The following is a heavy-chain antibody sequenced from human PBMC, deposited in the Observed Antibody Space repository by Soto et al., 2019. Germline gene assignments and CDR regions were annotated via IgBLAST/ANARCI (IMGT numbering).Heavy chain of an antibody. CDR3: VRDYQYGFDM. CDR1: GFTFSNYD. Sequence: PGGSLRLSCAASGFTFSNYDMYWVRQVPGKGLEWVSGIGIAGDTHYLDSVKGRFTISRENAKNSFYLQMNSLIVDDTAVYYCVRDYQYGFDMWGQGTMVTVSS. J-gene: IGHJ3*02. CDR2: IGIAGDT. V-gene: IGHV3-13*01. D-gene: IGHD3-16*02.